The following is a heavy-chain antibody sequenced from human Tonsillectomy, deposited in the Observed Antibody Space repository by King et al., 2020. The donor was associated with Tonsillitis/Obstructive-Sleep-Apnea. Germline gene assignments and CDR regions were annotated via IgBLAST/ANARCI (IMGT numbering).Heavy chain of an antibody. CDR2: ISYSGST. Sequence: VQLQESGPGLVKPSETLSLTCTVSGGSISSYYWSWIRQPPGKGLEWIGYISYSGSTNYNPSLKSRVTISVDTSKNQFSLNLSSVTAAETAVYYWARDMLLEAGRDAFDIWGQGTMVTASS. V-gene: IGHV4-59*01. CDR3: ARDMLLEAGRDAFDI. J-gene: IGHJ3*02. CDR1: GGSISSYY. D-gene: IGHD2-8*01.